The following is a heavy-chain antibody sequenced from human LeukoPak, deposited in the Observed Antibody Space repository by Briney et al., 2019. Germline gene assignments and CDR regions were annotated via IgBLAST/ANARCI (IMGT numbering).Heavy chain of an antibody. D-gene: IGHD3-10*01. Sequence: GESLKISCQASGYTFTSYWIGWVRQMPGKGLECLGMIYPDGSDSTYSPSFQGQVTISADKSFSTAYLQWSSLKASDTAIYYCARLGGDTYYFGSASYPNWYFDLWGRGTLVTVSS. CDR2: IYPDGSDS. CDR3: ARLGGDTYYFGSASYPNWYFDL. V-gene: IGHV5-51*01. J-gene: IGHJ2*01. CDR1: GYTFTSYW.